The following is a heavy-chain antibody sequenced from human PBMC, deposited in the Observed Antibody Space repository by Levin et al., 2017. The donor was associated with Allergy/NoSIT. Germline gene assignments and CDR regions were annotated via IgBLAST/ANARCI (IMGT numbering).Heavy chain of an antibody. J-gene: IGHJ4*02. CDR3: AKTPPFRSSVFYFDN. D-gene: IGHD6-13*01. Sequence: GESLKISCAASAFPLRNYAMSWVRQAPGKGLEWVSAISGSGDDTYYADSVKGRFTISRDNFNDTVHLQMSSLRAEDTAVYYCAKTPPFRSSVFYFDNWGQGTLVTVSS. CDR2: ISGSGDDT. V-gene: IGHV3-23*01. CDR1: AFPLRNYA.